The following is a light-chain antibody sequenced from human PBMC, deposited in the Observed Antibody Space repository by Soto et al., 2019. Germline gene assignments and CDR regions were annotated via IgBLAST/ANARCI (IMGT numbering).Light chain of an antibody. V-gene: IGLV2-23*01. Sequence: QSALTQPASVSGSPGQSITISCTGTSSDVGSYNLVSWYQQHPGKAPKLMIYEGSKRPSGVSNRFSGSKSGNTASLTISGLQAEDETDYYCCSYAGSNILVFGGGTKVTVL. CDR2: EGS. CDR1: SSDVGSYNL. J-gene: IGLJ2*01. CDR3: CSYAGSNILV.